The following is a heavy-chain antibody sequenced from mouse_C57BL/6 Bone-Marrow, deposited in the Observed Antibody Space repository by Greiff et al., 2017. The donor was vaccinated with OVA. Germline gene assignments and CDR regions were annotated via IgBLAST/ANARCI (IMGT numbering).Heavy chain of an antibody. J-gene: IGHJ4*01. Sequence: DVMLVESGGGLVQPGGSMKLSCVASGFTFSNYWMNWVRQSPEKGLEWVAQIRLKSDNYATHYAESVKGRFTISRDDSKSSVYLQMNNLRAEDTGIYYCTNHAGTSMDYWGQGTSVTVSS. CDR2: IRLKSDNYAT. D-gene: IGHD4-1*01. CDR1: GFTFSNYW. V-gene: IGHV6-3*01. CDR3: TNHAGTSMDY.